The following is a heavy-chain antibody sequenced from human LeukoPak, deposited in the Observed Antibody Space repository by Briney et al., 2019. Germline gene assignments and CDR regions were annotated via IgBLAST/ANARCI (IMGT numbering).Heavy chain of an antibody. Sequence: GGSLRLSCAASGFTFTRFSMHWVRQAPGKGLEWVSSISSSTYIYYVDSVKGRFTISRDSSKNALYLQMNSLRAEDTAVYYCAASKYTNYDYWGQGTLVTVSS. V-gene: IGHV3-21*01. CDR1: GFTFTRFS. D-gene: IGHD4-11*01. CDR2: ISSSTYI. J-gene: IGHJ4*02. CDR3: AASKYTNYDY.